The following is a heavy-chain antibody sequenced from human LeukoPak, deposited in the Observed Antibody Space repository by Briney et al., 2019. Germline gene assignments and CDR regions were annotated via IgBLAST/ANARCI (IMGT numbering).Heavy chain of an antibody. V-gene: IGHV4-34*01. Sequence: SETLSLTCAVSGVSLTDDYWSWIRQPPGQGLEWIGDINHSGSSNYKPSLKSRVTLSLDRSKNQFYLNLSSLTAADSAVYYCARGGISESRRYYSSSHFYFDYWGQGALVTVSS. CDR2: INHSGSS. CDR1: GVSLTDDY. D-gene: IGHD3-22*01. J-gene: IGHJ4*02. CDR3: ARGGISESRRYYSSSHFYFDY.